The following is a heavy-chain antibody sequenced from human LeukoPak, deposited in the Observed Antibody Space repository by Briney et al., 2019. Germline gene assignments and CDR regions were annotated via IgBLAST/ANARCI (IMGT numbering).Heavy chain of an antibody. CDR1: GFTFSSYA. CDR2: ISYDGSNK. V-gene: IGHV3-30*04. Sequence: GGSLRLSCAASGFTFSSYAMHWVRQAPGKGLEWVAVISYDGSNKYYADSVKGRFTISRDNAKNSLYLQMNSLRAEDTAVYYCARDRTVVRNYYDSSGYLGGFDYWGQGTLVTVSS. D-gene: IGHD3-22*01. J-gene: IGHJ4*02. CDR3: ARDRTVVRNYYDSSGYLGGFDY.